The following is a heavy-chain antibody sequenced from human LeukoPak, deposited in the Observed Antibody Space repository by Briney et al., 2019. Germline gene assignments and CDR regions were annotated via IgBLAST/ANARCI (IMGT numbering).Heavy chain of an antibody. CDR2: INHSGST. CDR3: ARGGPCCSSTSCYPSNWFDP. J-gene: IGHJ5*02. CDR1: SGSFSGYY. V-gene: IGHV4-34*01. Sequence: SDTLSLTCAVYSGSFSGYYWSWIRQPPGRGLAWIGEINHSGSTNYNPSLKSRVTISVDTSKNQFSLKLSSVTAADTAVYYCARGGPCCSSTSCYPSNWFDPWGQGTLVTVSS. D-gene: IGHD2-2*01.